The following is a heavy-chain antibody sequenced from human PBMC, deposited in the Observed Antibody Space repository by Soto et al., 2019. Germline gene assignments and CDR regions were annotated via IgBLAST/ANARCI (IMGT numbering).Heavy chain of an antibody. V-gene: IGHV6-1*01. CDR2: TYYRSKWYN. J-gene: IGHJ5*02. CDR3: ARDGWRIAAAGMSWFDP. D-gene: IGHD6-13*01. CDR1: GDSVSSSSAA. Sequence: SQTLSLTCAISGDSVSSSSAAWNGVRQSPSRGLEWLGRTYYRSKWYNDYAVSVKSRITINPDTSKNQFSLQLNSVTPEDTAVYYCARDGWRIAAAGMSWFDPWGQGTLVTVS.